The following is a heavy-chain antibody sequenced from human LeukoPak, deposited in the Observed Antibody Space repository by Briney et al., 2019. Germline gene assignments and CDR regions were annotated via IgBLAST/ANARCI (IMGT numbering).Heavy chain of an antibody. J-gene: IGHJ3*02. CDR3: AREDTGVAFDI. CDR2: ISAGSDLI. V-gene: IGHV3-48*02. Sequence: PGGSLRLSCAASGFTFSSYSMNWVRQAPGKGLEWISYISAGSDLIFYADSVKGRFTISRDNAENSLHLQMNSLRDEDTAVYYCAREDTGVAFDIWGQGTTVTV. CDR1: GFTFSSYS. D-gene: IGHD2-8*01.